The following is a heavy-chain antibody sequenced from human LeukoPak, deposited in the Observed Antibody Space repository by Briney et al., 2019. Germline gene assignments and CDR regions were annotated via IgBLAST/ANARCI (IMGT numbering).Heavy chain of an antibody. V-gene: IGHV3-23*01. D-gene: IGHD2-21*02. J-gene: IGHJ6*02. CDR3: AKLSGGDCYSSCYYDMDV. Sequence: GGSLRLSCAASGFTFSSYAMSWVRQAPGKGLEWVSSISGGGRTTYYANSVKGRFTISRDNPKNTLYLQMNTLRAEDTAVYYCAKLSGGDCYSSCYYDMDVWGQGTTVTVSS. CDR2: ISGGGRTT. CDR1: GFTFSSYA.